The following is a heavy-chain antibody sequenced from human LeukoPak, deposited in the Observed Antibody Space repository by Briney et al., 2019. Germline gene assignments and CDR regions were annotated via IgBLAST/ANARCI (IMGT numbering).Heavy chain of an antibody. Sequence: PGRSLRLSCAASGFTFSSYGMHWVRQAPGKGLEWVAVIWYDGSNKYYADSVKGRFTISRDNSEDTLYLQIITLRAVDTAVYYCARNRLRATATYMDVWGKGTTVTVSS. J-gene: IGHJ6*04. D-gene: IGHD2-15*01. CDR2: IWYDGSNK. CDR3: ARNRLRATATYMDV. V-gene: IGHV3-33*01. CDR1: GFTFSSYG.